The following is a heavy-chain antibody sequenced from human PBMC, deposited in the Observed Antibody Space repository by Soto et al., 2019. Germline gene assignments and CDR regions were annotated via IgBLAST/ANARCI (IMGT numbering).Heavy chain of an antibody. CDR1: GGTFSSDA. CDR2: IIPIFGTA. Sequence: ASVKVSCKASGGTFSSDAISWVRQAPGQGLEWMGGIIPIFGTANYAQKFQGRVTITANKSISTAYMELSSLRSDDAAVYYCATGGYNWNDFGQWGQGTLVTVSS. D-gene: IGHD1-20*01. CDR3: ATGGYNWNDFGQ. J-gene: IGHJ4*02. V-gene: IGHV1-69*06.